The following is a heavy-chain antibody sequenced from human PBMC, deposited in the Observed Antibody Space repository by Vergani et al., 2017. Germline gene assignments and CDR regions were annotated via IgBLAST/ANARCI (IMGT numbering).Heavy chain of an antibody. J-gene: IGHJ4*02. V-gene: IGHV4-34*01. D-gene: IGHD3-10*01. Sequence: QVQLQQWGAGLLKPSETLSLTCAVYGGSFSGYYWSWFRQPPAKGLEWIGEINHSGSTNYNPSLKSRVSISVDTSQNQFSLKLSSVTAADTAVYSCARAGYYVSGIFSLRAPRLLYFDYWGQGTLVTVSS. CDR2: INHSGST. CDR1: GGSFSGYY. CDR3: ARAGYYVSGIFSLRAPRLLYFDY.